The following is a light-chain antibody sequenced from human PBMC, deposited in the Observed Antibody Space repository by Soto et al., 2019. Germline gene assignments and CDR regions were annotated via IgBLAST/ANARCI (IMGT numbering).Light chain of an antibody. Sequence: TESTSPLIAAVGHRVTITCRASQSIGTHLYWYQEKTGKAHXLLIYXASSLQSRVPSMFSGSGYGNNFNLTIIRLRDEDGETYYSQPSYPTTPFGHRTMVDI. V-gene: IGKV1-39*01. CDR2: XAS. J-gene: IGKJ1*01. CDR3: QPSYPTTP. CDR1: QSIGTH.